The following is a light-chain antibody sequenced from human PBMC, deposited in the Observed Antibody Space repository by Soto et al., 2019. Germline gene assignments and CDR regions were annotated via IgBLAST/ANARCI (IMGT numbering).Light chain of an antibody. CDR2: AAS. Sequence: DIQMTQSPSSLSASVGDRVTITCRASQGIGTYLAWYQQKPGKVPKLLIYAASTLQSGVPSRFSGSGSETDFTLTISSLQTEDVATYYCQKYNRAPWTFGQGTTVEI. CDR3: QKYNRAPWT. J-gene: IGKJ1*01. CDR1: QGIGTY. V-gene: IGKV1-27*01.